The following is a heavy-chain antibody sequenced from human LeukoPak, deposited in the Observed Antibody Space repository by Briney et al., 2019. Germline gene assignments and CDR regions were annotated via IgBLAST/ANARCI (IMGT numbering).Heavy chain of an antibody. Sequence: ASVKVSCKVSGYTLTELSMHWVRQAPGKGLEWMGGFDPEDGETIYAQKFQGRVTVTEDTSTDTAYTELSSLRSEDTAVCYCATGRRYCSSTSCPNWFDPWGQGTLVTVSS. CDR1: GYTLTELS. D-gene: IGHD2-2*01. CDR2: FDPEDGET. V-gene: IGHV1-24*01. CDR3: ATGRRYCSSTSCPNWFDP. J-gene: IGHJ5*02.